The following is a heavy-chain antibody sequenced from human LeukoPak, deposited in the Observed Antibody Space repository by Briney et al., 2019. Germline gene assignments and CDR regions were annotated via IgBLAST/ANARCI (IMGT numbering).Heavy chain of an antibody. CDR2: IYYSGST. J-gene: IGHJ5*02. CDR1: GGSISSGGYY. CDR3: ARGPYSSSWYVAENWFDP. V-gene: IGHV4-31*03. Sequence: SETLSLTCTVSGGSISSGGYYWGWIRQHPGKGLEWIGYIYYSGSTYYNPSLKSRVTISVDTSKNQFSLKLSSVTAADTAVYYCARGPYSSSWYVAENWFDPWGQGTLVTVSS. D-gene: IGHD6-13*01.